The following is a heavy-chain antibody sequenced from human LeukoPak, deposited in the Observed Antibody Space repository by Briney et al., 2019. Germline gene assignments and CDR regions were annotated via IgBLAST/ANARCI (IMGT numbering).Heavy chain of an antibody. CDR2: INAGNGNT. CDR1: GYTFTNYA. J-gene: IGHJ3*02. V-gene: IGHV1-3*01. Sequence: GASVKVSCKASGYTFTNYAMHWVRQAPGQRLEWMGWINAGNGNTKYSQKFQGRVTITRDTSASTSYMELSSLTFDDTAVYYCAAELYGGNSDCCNFEIWGRGTLVTVSS. D-gene: IGHD4-23*01. CDR3: AAELYGGNSDCCNFEI.